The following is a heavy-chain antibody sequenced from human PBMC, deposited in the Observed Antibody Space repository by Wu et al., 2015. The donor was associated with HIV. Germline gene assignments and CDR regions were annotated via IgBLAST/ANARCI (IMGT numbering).Heavy chain of an antibody. CDR3: ATATDGSGSIYYYYYGMDV. CDR1: GYTLTELS. D-gene: IGHD3-10*01. Sequence: QVEMVQSGAEVKKPGASVKVSCKVSGYTLTELSMHWVRQAPGKGLEWMGGFDPEDGETIYAQKFQGRVTMTEDTSTDTAYMELSSLRSEDTAVYYCATATDGSGSIYYYYYGMDVVGPRDHGHRLL. CDR2: FDPEDGET. V-gene: IGHV1-24*01. J-gene: IGHJ6*02.